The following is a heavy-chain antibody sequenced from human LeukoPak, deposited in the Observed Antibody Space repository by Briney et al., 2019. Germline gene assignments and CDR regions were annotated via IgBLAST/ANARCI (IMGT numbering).Heavy chain of an antibody. CDR3: AKVPYYDSSGYYDY. D-gene: IGHD3-22*01. Sequence: GGSLRLSCAASGFTFSSYWMHWVRQAPGKGLVWVSRINTDGSSTSYADSVKGRFTISRGNAKNTLYLQMNSLRAEDTAVYYCAKVPYYDSSGYYDYWGQGTLVTVSS. CDR2: INTDGSST. CDR1: GFTFSSYW. J-gene: IGHJ4*02. V-gene: IGHV3-74*01.